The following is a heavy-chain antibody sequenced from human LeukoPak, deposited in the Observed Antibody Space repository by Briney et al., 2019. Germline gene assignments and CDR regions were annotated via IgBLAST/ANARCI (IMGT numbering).Heavy chain of an antibody. CDR3: ARVSAGIAAFDY. CDR2: IWYDGSNK. J-gene: IGHJ4*02. V-gene: IGHV3-33*01. CDR1: GFTFSSYG. D-gene: IGHD6-6*01. Sequence: PGGSLRLSCAASGFTFSSYGMHWVRQAPGKGLEWVAVIWYDGSNKYYADSVKGRFTISRDNSKNTLYLQMNSLRAEDTAVYYCARVSAGIAAFDYWGQGTLVTASS.